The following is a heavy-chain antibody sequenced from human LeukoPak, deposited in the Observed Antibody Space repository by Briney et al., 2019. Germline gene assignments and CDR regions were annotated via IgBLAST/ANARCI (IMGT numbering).Heavy chain of an antibody. V-gene: IGHV3-30*02. CDR1: GFTFSGSG. CDR2: IRNDGTNK. Sequence: GGSLRLFCAASGFTFSGSGMHWVRQAPGRGREGVAFIRNDGTNKYYAESVKGRFTISRDNSKNTLYLQMNSLRAEDTAVYYCAKGTSYNWNDGWFDPWGNGILVTVSS. J-gene: IGHJ5*02. CDR3: AKGTSYNWNDGWFDP. D-gene: IGHD1-20*01.